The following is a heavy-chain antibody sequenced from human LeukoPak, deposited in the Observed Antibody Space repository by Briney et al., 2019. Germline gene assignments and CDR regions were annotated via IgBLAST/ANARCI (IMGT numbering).Heavy chain of an antibody. CDR2: IYYSGSS. Sequence: PSETLSLTCTVSGGSISSYYWSWIRQPPGKGLEWIGYIYYSGSSNYNPSLKSRVTISVDTSKNQFSLKLSSVTAADTAVYYCAREIAAAAAFDIWDQGTMVTVSS. D-gene: IGHD6-13*01. J-gene: IGHJ3*02. CDR1: GGSISSYY. V-gene: IGHV4-59*01. CDR3: AREIAAAAAFDI.